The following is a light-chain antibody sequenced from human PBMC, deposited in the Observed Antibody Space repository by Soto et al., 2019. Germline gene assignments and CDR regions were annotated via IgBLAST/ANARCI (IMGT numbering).Light chain of an antibody. CDR2: GNS. Sequence: QLVLTQPPSVSGAPGQRVTISCTGSSSNIGAGSDVHWYQQLPGTAPKLLIYGNSNRPSGVPDRFSGSKSGTSATLAITGLQAEDEADYYCESYDSSLSGRVVFGGGTKLTVL. CDR3: ESYDSSLSGRVV. CDR1: SSNIGAGSD. V-gene: IGLV1-40*01. J-gene: IGLJ2*01.